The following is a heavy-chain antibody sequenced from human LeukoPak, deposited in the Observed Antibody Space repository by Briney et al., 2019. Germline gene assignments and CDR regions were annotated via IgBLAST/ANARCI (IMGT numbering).Heavy chain of an antibody. V-gene: IGHV3-30*04. CDR2: ITYDGSNK. CDR3: ASEWVLYDDYSNYADY. CDR1: GFTFSSYA. D-gene: IGHD4-11*01. J-gene: IGHJ4*02. Sequence: PGRSLRLSCAASGFTFSSYATHWVRQAPGKGLEWVAVITYDGSNKYYADSVKGRFTISRDNSKNTLYLQMNSLRAEDTAVYYCASEWVLYDDYSNYADYWGQGTLVTVSS.